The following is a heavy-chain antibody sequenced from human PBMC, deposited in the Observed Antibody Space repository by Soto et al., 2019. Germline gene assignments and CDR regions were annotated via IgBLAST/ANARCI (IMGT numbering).Heavy chain of an antibody. V-gene: IGHV3-33*01. Sequence: PGGSLRLSCAASGFTFSSYGMHWVRQAPGKGLEWVAVIWYDGSNKYYADSVKGRFTISRDNSKNTLYLQMNSLRAEDTAVYYCARGWDYGDYEGYYYYMDVWGKGTTVTVSS. CDR1: GFTFSSYG. CDR3: ARGWDYGDYEGYYYYMDV. CDR2: IWYDGSNK. J-gene: IGHJ6*03. D-gene: IGHD4-17*01.